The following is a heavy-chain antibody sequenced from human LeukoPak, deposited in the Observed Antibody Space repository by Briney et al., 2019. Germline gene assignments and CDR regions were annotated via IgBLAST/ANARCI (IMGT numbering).Heavy chain of an antibody. D-gene: IGHD1/OR15-1a*01. V-gene: IGHV4-34*01. J-gene: IGHJ4*02. CDR3: ARGADWNKVGY. Sequence: KASETLSLTCAVYGGSFIDYYLTWIRQPPGKGLEWIGEVHPSGITDSAPSLRSRVTISRDTSKNQFSLKLSCVTTADSAVYYCARGADWNKVGYWGQGTLVTVSS. CDR1: GGSFIDYY. CDR2: VHPSGIT.